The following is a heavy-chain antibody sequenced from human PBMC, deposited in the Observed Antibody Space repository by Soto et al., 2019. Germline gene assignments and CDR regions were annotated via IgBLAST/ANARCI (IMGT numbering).Heavy chain of an antibody. CDR1: GYTFTSYG. V-gene: IGHV1-18*01. Sequence: ASVKVSCKASGYTFTSYGISWVRQAPGQGLEWMGWMSAYNGNTNYAQKLQGRVTMTTDTSTSTAYMELRSLRSDDTAVYYCARAVAGFGYYYYGMDVWGQGTTVTVSS. J-gene: IGHJ6*02. D-gene: IGHD6-19*01. CDR3: ARAVAGFGYYYYGMDV. CDR2: MSAYNGNT.